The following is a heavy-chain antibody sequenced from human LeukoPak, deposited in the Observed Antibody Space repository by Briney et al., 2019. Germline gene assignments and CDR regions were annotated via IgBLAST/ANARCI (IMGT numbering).Heavy chain of an antibody. CDR3: ARSYGDYITGAYAFDV. CDR1: GGSISNYY. J-gene: IGHJ3*01. V-gene: IGHV4-59*08. D-gene: IGHD4-17*01. CDR2: IYYSGST. Sequence: PSETLSLTCTVSGGSISNYYWSWIRQPQEKGLEWIGYIYYSGSTNYNPSLKSRLTISVDTSKNQFSLKLSSVTAADTAVYYCARSYGDYITGAYAFDVWGQGTMVTVSS.